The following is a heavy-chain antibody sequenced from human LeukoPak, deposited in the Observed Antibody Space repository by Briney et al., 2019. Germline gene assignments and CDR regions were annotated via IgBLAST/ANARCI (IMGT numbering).Heavy chain of an antibody. CDR1: GFTFDDYA. J-gene: IGHJ4*02. V-gene: IGHV3-9*01. CDR2: ISWNSGSI. CDR3: AKDSIVGALDY. Sequence: KSGGSLRLSCAASGFTFDDYAMHWVRQAPGKGLEWVSGISWNSGSIGYADSVKGRFTISRDNAKNSLYLQMNSLRAEDTALYYCAKDSIVGALDYWGQGTLVTVSS. D-gene: IGHD1-26*01.